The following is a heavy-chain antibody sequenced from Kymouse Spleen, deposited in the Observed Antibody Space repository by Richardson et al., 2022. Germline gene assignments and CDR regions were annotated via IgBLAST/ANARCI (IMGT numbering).Heavy chain of an antibody. D-gene: IGHD6-13*01. CDR3: AKDGAAAGRGYFDY. V-gene: IGHV3-9*01. Sequence: EVQLVESGGGLVQPGRSLRLSCAASGFTFDDYAMHWVRQAPGKGLEWVSGISWNSGSIGYADSVKGRFTISRDNAKNSLYLQMNSLRAEDTALYYCAKDGAAAGRGYFDYWGQGTLVTVSS. J-gene: IGHJ4*02. CDR2: ISWNSGSI. CDR1: GFTFDDYA.